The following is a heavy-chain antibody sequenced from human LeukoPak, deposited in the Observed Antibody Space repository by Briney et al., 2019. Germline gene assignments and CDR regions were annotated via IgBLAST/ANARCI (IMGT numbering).Heavy chain of an antibody. CDR1: GGSISSSNW. Sequence: KTSETLSLTCAVSGGSISSSNWWSWVRLPPGKGLEWIGEIYHSGSTYYNASLQSRVTISIDTSKNQFSLRLNSVTAADTAMYFCVKSGGYGLIDYWGQGTLVTVSS. D-gene: IGHD1-26*01. CDR2: IYHSGST. CDR3: VKSGGYGLIDY. J-gene: IGHJ4*02. V-gene: IGHV4-4*02.